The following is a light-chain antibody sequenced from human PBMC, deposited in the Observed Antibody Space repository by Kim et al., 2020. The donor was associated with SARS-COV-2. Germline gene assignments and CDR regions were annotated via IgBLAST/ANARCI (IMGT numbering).Light chain of an antibody. J-gene: IGKJ4*01. CDR1: QNVRSN. Sequence: VSPGERASLSCRASQNVRSNLAWYQQKPGQAPRLLIYGASTRATGIPARFSGSGSGTEFTLTISSLQSEDFAVFHCQHYNNLPLTFGGGTKVDIK. V-gene: IGKV3D-15*01. CDR2: GAS. CDR3: QHYNNLPLT.